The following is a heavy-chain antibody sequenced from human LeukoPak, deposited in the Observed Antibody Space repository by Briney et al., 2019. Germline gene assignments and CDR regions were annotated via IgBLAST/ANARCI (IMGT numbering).Heavy chain of an antibody. CDR1: GFTFSSYS. J-gene: IGHJ4*02. CDR2: ISSSSSYI. CDR3: ARFIHTRYYFDY. V-gene: IGHV3-21*01. Sequence: SGGSLRLSCAASGFTFSSYSMNWVRQAPRKGLERVSSISSSSSYIYYADSVKGRFTISRGNAKNSLYLQMNSLRAEDTAVYYCARFIHTRYYFDYWGQGTLVTVSS. D-gene: IGHD2-21*01.